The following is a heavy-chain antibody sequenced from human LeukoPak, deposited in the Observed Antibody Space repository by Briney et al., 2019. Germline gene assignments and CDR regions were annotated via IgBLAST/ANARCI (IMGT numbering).Heavy chain of an antibody. D-gene: IGHD5-12*01. CDR2: ISGRHNTI. Sequence: GGSLRLSCEASGFVFSDYYMSWIRQAPGKGLEWLAYISGRHNTITYVDSVKGRFTISRDNAKNSMYLRMNSLRAEDTAVYYCARSGYSGYMGFWGQGTLVTVSS. V-gene: IGHV3-11*04. CDR1: GFVFSDYY. CDR3: ARSGYSGYMGF. J-gene: IGHJ4*02.